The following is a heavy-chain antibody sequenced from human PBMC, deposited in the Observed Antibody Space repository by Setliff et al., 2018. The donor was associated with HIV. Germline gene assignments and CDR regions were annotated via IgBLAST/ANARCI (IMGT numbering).Heavy chain of an antibody. V-gene: IGHV3-7*01. D-gene: IGHD2-2*01. CDR3: ANSCDDPSKPGPYYYSMDV. J-gene: IGHJ6*03. CDR2: IKQDGSEK. CDR1: GFTFSSYW. Sequence: GGSLRLSCAASGFTFSSYWMSCVRQAPGKGLEWVANIKQDGSEKCYVDSVKGRFTSSRDNSKNTLFLQLNSLRVDDTAVYYCANSCDDPSKPGPYYYSMDVWGKGTTVTVSS.